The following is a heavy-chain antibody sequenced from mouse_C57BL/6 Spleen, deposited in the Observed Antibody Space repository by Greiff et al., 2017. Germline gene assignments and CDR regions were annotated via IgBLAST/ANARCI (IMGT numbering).Heavy chain of an antibody. CDR3: AKVLLRGNAMDY. CDR1: GFTFSDYG. D-gene: IGHD1-1*01. V-gene: IGHV5-17*01. J-gene: IGHJ4*01. Sequence: EVKLMESGGGLVKPGGSLKLSCAASGFTFSDYGMHWVRQAPEKGLEWVAYISSGSSTIYYADTVKGRFTITRDNAKNTLFLQMTCLRSEDTAMYYCAKVLLRGNAMDYWGQGTSVTVSS. CDR2: ISSGSSTI.